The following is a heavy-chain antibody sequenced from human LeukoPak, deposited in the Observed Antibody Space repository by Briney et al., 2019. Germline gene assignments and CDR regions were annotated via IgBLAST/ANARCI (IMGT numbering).Heavy chain of an antibody. CDR2: IYYSGST. CDR1: GGSISSSSYF. D-gene: IGHD3-10*01. J-gene: IGHJ6*03. V-gene: IGHV4-39*07. CDR3: LRYYYYYYYMDV. Sequence: SETLSHTCTVSGGSISSSSYFWGWIRQPPGKGLEWIGSIYYSGSTYYNPSLKSRVTISVDTSKNQFSLKLSSVTAADTAVYYCLRYYYYYYYMDVWGKGTTVTVSS.